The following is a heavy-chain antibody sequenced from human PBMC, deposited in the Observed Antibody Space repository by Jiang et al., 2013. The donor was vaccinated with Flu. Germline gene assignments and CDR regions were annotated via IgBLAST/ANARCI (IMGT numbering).Heavy chain of an antibody. CDR1: GGTFSSYA. CDR3: AGPLYYDILTGLSNPNYYGMDV. V-gene: IGHV1-69*01. CDR2: IIPIFGTA. J-gene: IGHJ6*02. D-gene: IGHD3-9*01. Sequence: GAEVKKPGSSVKVSCKASGGTFSSYAISWVRQAPGQGLEWMGGIIPIFGTANYAQKFQGRVTITADESTSTAYMELSSLRSEDTAVYYCAGPLYYDILTGLSNPNYYGMDVWGQGTTVTVSS.